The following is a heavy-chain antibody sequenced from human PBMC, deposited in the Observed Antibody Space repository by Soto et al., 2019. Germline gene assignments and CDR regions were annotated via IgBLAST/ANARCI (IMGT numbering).Heavy chain of an antibody. CDR3: ARWVEVYLDYFGS. CDR1: GAYIRSDYYY. Sequence: SETRSLTCAVSGAYIRSDYYYWGWVRHKPGKGLEWIGHMHHSGRARYSPSLKGRVAISVDTSKNQFSLYLYSVTAADTALYFCARWVEVYLDYFGSWGQGIPVTVSS. J-gene: IGHJ4*02. CDR2: MHHSGRA. V-gene: IGHV4-31*11.